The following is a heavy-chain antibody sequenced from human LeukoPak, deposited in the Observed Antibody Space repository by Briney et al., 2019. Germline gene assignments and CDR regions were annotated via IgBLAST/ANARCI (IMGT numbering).Heavy chain of an antibody. CDR2: IYYSGST. CDR1: GGSISSSSYY. D-gene: IGHD2-2*01. V-gene: IGHV4-39*07. J-gene: IGHJ6*03. Sequence: SETLSLTCTVSGGSISSSSYYWGWIRQPPGKGLEWIGSIYYSGSTYYKPSPKSRVTISVDTSKNQFSLKLSSVTAADTAVYYCARSPYCSSTSCQNYYYYYYMDVWGKGTTVTVSS. CDR3: ARSPYCSSTSCQNYYYYYYMDV.